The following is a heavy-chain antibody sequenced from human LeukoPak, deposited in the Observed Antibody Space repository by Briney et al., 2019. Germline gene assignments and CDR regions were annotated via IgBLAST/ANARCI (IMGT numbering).Heavy chain of an antibody. CDR3: ARASFTSNIVGATKAGFDY. D-gene: IGHD1-26*01. V-gene: IGHV1-69*13. CDR1: GGTFSSYA. Sequence: ASVQVSCQASGGTFSSYAISWVRQAPGQGLEWMGGIIPIFGTANYAQKFQGRVTITADESTSTVYMELSSLRSEDTAVYYCARASFTSNIVGATKAGFDYWGQGTLVTVSS. J-gene: IGHJ4*02. CDR2: IIPIFGTA.